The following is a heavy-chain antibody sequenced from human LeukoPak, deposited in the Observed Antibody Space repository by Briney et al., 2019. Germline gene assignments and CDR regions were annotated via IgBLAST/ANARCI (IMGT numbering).Heavy chain of an antibody. D-gene: IGHD5-18*01. V-gene: IGHV1-18*01. CDR3: ARDHVDTAMAFVY. J-gene: IGHJ4*02. CDR1: GYTFTSSG. CDR2: ISAYDGNT. Sequence: ASVKVSCKASGYTFTSSGISWVRQAPGQGLEWMGWISAYDGNTDYAQKLQGRVTMTTDTSTSTAYMELRSLRSDDTALYYCARDHVDTAMAFVYWGQGTLVTVSS.